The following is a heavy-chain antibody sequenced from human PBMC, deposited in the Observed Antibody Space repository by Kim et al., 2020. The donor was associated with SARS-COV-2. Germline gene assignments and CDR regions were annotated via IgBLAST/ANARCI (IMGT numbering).Heavy chain of an antibody. CDR1: GGSISSSSYY. J-gene: IGHJ1*01. V-gene: IGHV4-39*01. Sequence: SETLSLTCTVSGGSISSSSYYWGWIRQPPGKGLEWIGSIYYSRGTYYNPSLKSRVTISVDTSKNQFSLKLSSVTAADTAVYYCARQVGGYSGYDANLGELSWGRKCFQHWGQGTLVTVSS. CDR2: IYYSRGT. CDR3: ARQVGGYSGYDANLGELSWGRKCFQH. D-gene: IGHD3-16*02.